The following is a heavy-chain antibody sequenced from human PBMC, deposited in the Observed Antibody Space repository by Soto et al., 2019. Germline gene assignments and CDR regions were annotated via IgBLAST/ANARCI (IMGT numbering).Heavy chain of an antibody. Sequence: QVQLVQSGAEVKKPGSSVKVSCKASGGTFSSYAISWVRQAPGQGLEWMGGIIPIFGTANYAQKFQGRVTITADKSTSTAYMELSSLRSEDTAVYYCARDYYSNYYYYYGMDLWGQGTTVTVSS. V-gene: IGHV1-69*06. J-gene: IGHJ6*02. CDR1: GGTFSSYA. CDR2: IIPIFGTA. D-gene: IGHD4-4*01. CDR3: ARDYYSNYYYYYGMDL.